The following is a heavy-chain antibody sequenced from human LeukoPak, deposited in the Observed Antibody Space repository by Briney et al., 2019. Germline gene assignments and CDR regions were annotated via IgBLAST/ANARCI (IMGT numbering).Heavy chain of an antibody. Sequence: GASVKVSCKASGYTFTSYAMNWVRQAPGHGLEWMGWINTNTGNPTYAQGFTGRFVFSLDTSVSTAYLQISSLKAEDTAVYYCARAHTYYYDSSGYYYRMYYFDYWGQGTLVTVSS. D-gene: IGHD3-22*01. CDR3: ARAHTYYYDSSGYYYRMYYFDY. CDR2: INTNTGNP. CDR1: GYTFTSYA. V-gene: IGHV7-4-1*02. J-gene: IGHJ4*02.